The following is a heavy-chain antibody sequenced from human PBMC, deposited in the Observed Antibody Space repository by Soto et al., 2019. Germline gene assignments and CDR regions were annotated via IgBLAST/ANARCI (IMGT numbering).Heavy chain of an antibody. J-gene: IGHJ4*02. CDR2: IYYIGST. CDR1: GASIRSYD. Sequence: AETLSLTGTVPGASIRSYDWSWIRQPPGKGLGWIGYIYYIGSTNYNPSLKSRVTISVDTSKNQSSLKLSAVTAADTAVYYCARGSSSWYRVYFDYWGQGTLVTVSS. CDR3: ARGSSSWYRVYFDY. D-gene: IGHD6-13*01. V-gene: IGHV4-59*01.